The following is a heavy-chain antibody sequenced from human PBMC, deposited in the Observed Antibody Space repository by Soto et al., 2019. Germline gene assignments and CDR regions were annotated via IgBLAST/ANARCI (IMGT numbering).Heavy chain of an antibody. J-gene: IGHJ5*02. CDR3: AILYYYSSGYPNWFDP. CDR1: GDSISSYY. CDR2: IYYSGST. Sequence: SETLSLTCSVSGDSISSYYWSWIRQPPGKGLEWIGYIYYSGSTNYNPSLKSRVTISVDTSKNQFSLKLSSVTAADTAVYYCAILYYYSSGYPNWFDPWGQGTLVTVSS. V-gene: IGHV4-59*01. D-gene: IGHD3-22*01.